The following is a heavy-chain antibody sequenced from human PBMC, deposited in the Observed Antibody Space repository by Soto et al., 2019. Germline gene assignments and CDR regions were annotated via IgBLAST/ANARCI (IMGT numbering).Heavy chain of an antibody. CDR3: ARHMYSSDYFVKWFEP. CDR2: ISHDGINK. CDR1: GFSFSSYA. Sequence: QVRLVESGGGVVQPGRSLRLSCTASGFSFSSYAMYWFRQPPGKGLEWVAVISHDGINKHYADSVKVRVTVSRDNSNHSLDLQLNSLRGEDTAMYYCARHMYSSDYFVKWFEPWGQGTLVTVSS. V-gene: IGHV3-30-3*01. J-gene: IGHJ5*02. D-gene: IGHD6-19*01.